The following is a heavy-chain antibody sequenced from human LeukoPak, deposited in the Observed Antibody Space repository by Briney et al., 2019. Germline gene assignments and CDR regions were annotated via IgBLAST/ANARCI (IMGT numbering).Heavy chain of an antibody. CDR1: GYTFTGYI. CDR2: ISAYNGNT. D-gene: IGHD3-22*01. Sequence: ASVKVSCKAPGYTFTGYIMHWVRQAPGQGLEWMGWISAYNGNTNYAQKLQGRVTMTTDTSTSTAYMELRSLRSDDTAVYYCARGGYYYDSSGYLNYFDYWGQGTLVTVSS. V-gene: IGHV1-18*01. CDR3: ARGGYYYDSSGYLNYFDY. J-gene: IGHJ4*02.